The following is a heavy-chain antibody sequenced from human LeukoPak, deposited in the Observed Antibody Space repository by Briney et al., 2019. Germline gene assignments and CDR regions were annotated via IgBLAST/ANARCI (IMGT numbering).Heavy chain of an antibody. D-gene: IGHD5-24*01. V-gene: IGHV1-18*04. CDR1: GYTFSAYY. Sequence: ASVKVSCKASGYTFSAYYMNWVRQAPGQGLEWMGWISAYNGNTNYAQKLQGRVTMTTDTSTSTAYMELRSLRSDDTAVYYCARVDGYNPIPSDYWGQGTLVTVSS. CDR2: ISAYNGNT. CDR3: ARVDGYNPIPSDY. J-gene: IGHJ4*02.